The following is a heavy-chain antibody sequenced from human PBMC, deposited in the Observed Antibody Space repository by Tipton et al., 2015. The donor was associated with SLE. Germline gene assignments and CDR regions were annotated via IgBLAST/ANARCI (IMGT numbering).Heavy chain of an antibody. CDR1: GFTFSSYS. CDR2: ISSSSSYI. V-gene: IGHV3-21*01. J-gene: IGHJ4*02. D-gene: IGHD4-17*01. Sequence: VQLVQSGGGVVQPGRSLRLSCAASGFTFSSYSMNWVRQAPGKGLEWVSSISSSSSYIYYADSVKGRFTISRDNAKNSLYLQMNSLRAEDTAVYYCARDNDYGDVFDYWGQGTLVTVSS. CDR3: ARDNDYGDVFDY.